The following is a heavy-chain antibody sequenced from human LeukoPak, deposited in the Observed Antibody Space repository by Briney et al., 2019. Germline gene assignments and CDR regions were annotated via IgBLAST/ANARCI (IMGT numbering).Heavy chain of an antibody. CDR1: GYSISSGYY. CDR3: ARRSTYSSSWNAFDI. V-gene: IGHV4-38-2*01. D-gene: IGHD6-13*01. Sequence: SETLSLTCAVSGYSISSGYYWGWIRQPPGKGLEWIGTIYHSGSTYYNPSLKSRVTISVDTSKNQFSLKLSSVTAADTAVYYRARRSTYSSSWNAFDIWGQGTMVTVSS. CDR2: IYHSGST. J-gene: IGHJ3*02.